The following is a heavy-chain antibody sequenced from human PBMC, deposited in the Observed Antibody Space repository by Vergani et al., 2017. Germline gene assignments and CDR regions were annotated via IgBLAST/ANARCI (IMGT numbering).Heavy chain of an antibody. CDR2: TRYDGIVE. V-gene: IGHV3-30*02. CDR3: ATAGAAYCRGASCYDFFEY. CDR1: GFTFTNYG. J-gene: IGHJ4*02. D-gene: IGHD2-15*01. Sequence: QVQLVESGGGVVQPGGSLRLSCAASGFTFTNYGMHWVRQAPGKGLEWVAFTRYDGIVEYYGDSVRGRFTISRDNSKNTLYLQMNRLRPEDTAVYYCATAGAAYCRGASCYDFFEYWGLGTLVTVSS.